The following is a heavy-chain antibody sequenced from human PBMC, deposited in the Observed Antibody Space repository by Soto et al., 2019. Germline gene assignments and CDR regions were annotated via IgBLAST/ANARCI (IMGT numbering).Heavy chain of an antibody. V-gene: IGHV1-2*02. CDR2: INPNSGGT. Sequence: ASVKVSCKASGYTFTGYFIHWVRQAPGQGLECMGWINPNSGGTNYAQKSRGRVTMTRDTPINTAYLELSTLRADDTAVYYCARGGTIVEGGIRTGSVEYWGQGTLVTVSS. D-gene: IGHD6-13*01. J-gene: IGHJ4*02. CDR1: GYTFTGYF. CDR3: ARGGTIVEGGIRTGSVEY.